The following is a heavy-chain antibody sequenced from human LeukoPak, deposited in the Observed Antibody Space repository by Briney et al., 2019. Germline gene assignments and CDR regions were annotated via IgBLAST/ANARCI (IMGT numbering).Heavy chain of an antibody. J-gene: IGHJ4*02. CDR3: AKTRYTSGWYFDY. CDR1: GFTFSSYG. D-gene: IGHD6-19*01. Sequence: GGSLRLSCAASGFTFSSYGMHWVRQAPGKGLEWVAVIWYDGSNKYYADSVKGRFTISRDNSKNTLYLQMNSLRAEDTAVYYCAKTRYTSGWYFDYWGQGALVTVSS. CDR2: IWYDGSNK. V-gene: IGHV3-33*06.